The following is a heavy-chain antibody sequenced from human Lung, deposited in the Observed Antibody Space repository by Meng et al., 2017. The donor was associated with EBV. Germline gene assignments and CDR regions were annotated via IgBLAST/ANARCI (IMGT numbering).Heavy chain of an antibody. CDR2: INPNDGST. D-gene: IGHD4-11*01. V-gene: IGHV1-46*01. CDR3: TRARMTSVTIHFDY. J-gene: IGHJ4*02. Sequence: QGQLVQSGAEVKKPGASVKVSCKASGYTFTSYYMHWVRQAPGQGLEWMGIINPNDGSTTYAQKFQGRVTLTRDTSTSTIYMQMNSLRSEDTAVYYCTRARMTSVTIHFDYWGQGTLVTVSS. CDR1: GYTFTSYY.